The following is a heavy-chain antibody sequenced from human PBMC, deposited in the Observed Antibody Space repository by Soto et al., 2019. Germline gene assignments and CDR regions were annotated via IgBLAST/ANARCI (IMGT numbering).Heavy chain of an antibody. D-gene: IGHD2-21*01. Sequence: EVQLLESGGGLVQPGGSLRLSCAASGFTFSFCAMSWVRQAPGKGLEWVSSIRGNNGDTYYADSVKGRFTISRDNSKNTRYLQMNSLRVEDTALYYCAQGHIDSYYYFDYWGQGALVTVSS. J-gene: IGHJ4*02. CDR1: GFTFSFCA. CDR3: AQGHIDSYYYFDY. CDR2: IRGNNGDT. V-gene: IGHV3-23*01.